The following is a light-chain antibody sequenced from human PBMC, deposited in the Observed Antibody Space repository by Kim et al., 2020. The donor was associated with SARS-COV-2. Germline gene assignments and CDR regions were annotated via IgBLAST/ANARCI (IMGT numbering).Light chain of an antibody. CDR2: AAS. CDR1: QGISSY. CDR3: QRSYSTPRTWT. V-gene: IGKV1-39*01. J-gene: IGKJ1*01. Sequence: AADGVTIICRASQGISSYLNWYQQKPGKAPNPLIYAASGLQSGVRSRFSCSGSGTDFTLTISSLQPQDFATYYCQRSYSTPRTWTFGQGTKVDIK.